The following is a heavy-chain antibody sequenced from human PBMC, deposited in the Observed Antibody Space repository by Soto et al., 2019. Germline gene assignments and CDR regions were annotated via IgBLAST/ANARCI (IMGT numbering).Heavy chain of an antibody. CDR3: ATIDYGDPYYFDY. CDR2: FDPEDGET. J-gene: IGHJ4*02. V-gene: IGHV1-24*01. CDR1: GYTLTELS. D-gene: IGHD4-17*01. Sequence: ASVKVSCKVSGYTLTELSMHWVRQAPGKGLEWMGGFDPEDGETIYAQKFQGRVTMTEDTPTDTAYMELSSLRSEDTAVYYCATIDYGDPYYFDYWGQGTLVTVSS.